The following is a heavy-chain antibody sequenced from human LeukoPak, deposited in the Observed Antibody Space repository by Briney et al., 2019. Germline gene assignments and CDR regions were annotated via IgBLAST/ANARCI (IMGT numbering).Heavy chain of an antibody. V-gene: IGHV3-30*03. D-gene: IGHD1-26*01. Sequence: GGSLRLSCAVSGFTLISYLMHWVRQAPGKGLEWVSLISHDGSNRCYADSVKGRFTISRDTSMNTLYLQMNSLRTEDTAVYYCVRDLSGIYSLEYWGQGTLVTVSS. CDR2: ISHDGSNR. CDR3: VRDLSGIYSLEY. CDR1: GFTLISYL. J-gene: IGHJ4*02.